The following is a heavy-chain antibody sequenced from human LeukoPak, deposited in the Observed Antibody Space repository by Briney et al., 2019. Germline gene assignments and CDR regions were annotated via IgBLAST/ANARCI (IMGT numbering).Heavy chain of an antibody. D-gene: IGHD6-6*01. Sequence: GGSLRLSCAASGFTFSSYAMSWVRQAPGKGLEWVSAISGSGGSTYYADSVKGRFTISRDNSKDTLYLQMNSLRAEDTAVYYCAKDWEYSSSSVYFDYWGQGTLVTVSS. V-gene: IGHV3-23*01. CDR2: ISGSGGST. CDR3: AKDWEYSSSSVYFDY. CDR1: GFTFSSYA. J-gene: IGHJ4*02.